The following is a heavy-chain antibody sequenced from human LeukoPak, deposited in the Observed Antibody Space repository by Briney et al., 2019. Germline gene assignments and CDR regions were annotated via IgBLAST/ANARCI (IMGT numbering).Heavy chain of an antibody. D-gene: IGHD1-26*01. CDR3: ARSSLRVVGANDFSFDY. V-gene: IGHV1-46*01. J-gene: IGHJ4*02. CDR2: INPSGCST. Sequence: GKVSCKACGYTFTSYYMHWVRQAPGQGLEWMGIINPSGCSTSYAQKFQGSFTMTRHTSTSTVYMELSSLRSDDTALYYCARSSLRVVGANDFSFDYWGQGTLVTVSS. CDR1: GYTFTSYY.